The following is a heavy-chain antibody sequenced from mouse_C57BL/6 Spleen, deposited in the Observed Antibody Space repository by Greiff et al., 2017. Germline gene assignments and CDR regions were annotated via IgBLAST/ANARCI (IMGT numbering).Heavy chain of an antibody. J-gene: IGHJ2*01. D-gene: IGHD1-1*01. V-gene: IGHV5-4*03. CDR2: ISDGGSYT. CDR3: ARSDYYGSSYGYFDY. Sequence: EVKLVESGGGLVKPGGSLKLSCAASGFTFSSYAMSWVRQTPEKRLEWVATISDGGSYTYYPDNVKGRFTISRENAKTNLYLQMSHLKSEDTAMYYCARSDYYGSSYGYFDYWGQGTTLTVSS. CDR1: GFTFSSYA.